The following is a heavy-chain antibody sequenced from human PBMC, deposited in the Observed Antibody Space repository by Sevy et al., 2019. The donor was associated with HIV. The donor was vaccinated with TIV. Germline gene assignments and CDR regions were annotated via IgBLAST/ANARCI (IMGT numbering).Heavy chain of an antibody. CDR3: AVVPDPDTHYYDSSGPYGMDV. CDR2: INPNSGGT. CDR1: GYTFTGYY. D-gene: IGHD3-22*01. Sequence: VSVNVSCKASGYTFTGYYMHWVRQAPGQGLEWMGWINPNSGGTNYAQKFQGRVTMTRDTSISTAYMELSRLRSDDTAVYYCAVVPDPDTHYYDSSGPYGMDVWGQGTTVTVSS. J-gene: IGHJ6*02. V-gene: IGHV1-2*02.